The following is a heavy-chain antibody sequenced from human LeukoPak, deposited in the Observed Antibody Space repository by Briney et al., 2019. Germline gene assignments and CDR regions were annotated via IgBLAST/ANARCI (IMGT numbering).Heavy chain of an antibody. Sequence: GGTLRLSCAASGFTFSGSAIHWVRQASGKGLEWVGRIRSKADNYATTYAASVKGRFTISRDDSKNTAYLEINSLKTEDTAVYYCTRLRAANTESYLYYYQGMDVWGQGTTVTVSS. J-gene: IGHJ6*02. V-gene: IGHV3-73*01. CDR2: IRSKADNYAT. CDR3: TRLRAANTESYLYYYQGMDV. CDR1: GFTFSGSA. D-gene: IGHD1-26*01.